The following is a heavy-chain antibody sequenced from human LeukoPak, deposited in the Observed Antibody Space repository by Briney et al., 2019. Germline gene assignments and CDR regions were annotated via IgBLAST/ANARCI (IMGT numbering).Heavy chain of an antibody. J-gene: IGHJ4*02. CDR3: ARATYYHDSSGYPPPDY. Sequence: ASVKVSCKASGYTFTGYYMHWVRQAPGQGFEWMGIVNPSGGTTSYAQKVQGRVNMTRDTSTSTVYMELSSLRSEDTAVYYCARATYYHDSSGYPPPDYWGQGTLVTVSS. CDR2: VNPSGGTT. V-gene: IGHV1-46*01. D-gene: IGHD3-22*01. CDR1: GYTFTGYY.